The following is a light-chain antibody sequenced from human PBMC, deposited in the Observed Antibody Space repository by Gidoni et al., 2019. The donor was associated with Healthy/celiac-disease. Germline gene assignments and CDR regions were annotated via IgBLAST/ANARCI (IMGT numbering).Light chain of an antibody. V-gene: IGKV2-28*01. CDR3: MQALQTPLT. J-gene: IGKJ4*01. CDR2: LGY. CDR1: QSLLHSNGYNY. Sequence: IVMTLAPLSLPVTPGEPASISCRSSQSLLHSNGYNYLDWYLKKRGQSPQLLIYLGYNRASGVPDRFSGSGSGADFTLKSSRVEAEDVGVYYCMQALQTPLTFXGXTKVXIK.